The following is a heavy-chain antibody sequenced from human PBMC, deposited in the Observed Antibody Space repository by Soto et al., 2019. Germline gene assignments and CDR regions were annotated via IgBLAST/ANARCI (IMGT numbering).Heavy chain of an antibody. CDR3: ARDLLVGATVGYLYYGMDV. Sequence: ASVKVSCKASGYTFTRHTVHWVRQAPGQRLEWMGWINAGNGNTKYSQKFQGRVTITRDTSANTAYMELSSLRSEDTAIYYCARDLLVGATVGYLYYGMDVWGQGTTVTVAS. V-gene: IGHV1-3*01. CDR2: INAGNGNT. CDR1: GYTFTRHT. D-gene: IGHD1-26*01. J-gene: IGHJ6*02.